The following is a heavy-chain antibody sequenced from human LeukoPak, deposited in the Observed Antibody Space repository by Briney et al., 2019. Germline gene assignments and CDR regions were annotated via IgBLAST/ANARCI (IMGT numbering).Heavy chain of an antibody. V-gene: IGHV1-46*01. D-gene: IGHD5-12*01. CDR2: INPSGGST. J-gene: IGHJ4*02. CDR1: GYTFTSYD. CDR3: AREMKSTDIVATIDRGFDY. Sequence: ASVKVSCKASGYTFTSYDINWVRQAPGQGLEWMGIINPSGGSTSYAQKFQGRVTMTRDTSTSTVYMELSSLRSEDTAVYYCAREMKSTDIVATIDRGFDYWGQGTLVTVSS.